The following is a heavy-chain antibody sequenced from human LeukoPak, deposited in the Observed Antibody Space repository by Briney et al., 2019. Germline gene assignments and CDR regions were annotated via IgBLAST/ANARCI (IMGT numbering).Heavy chain of an antibody. CDR1: GGTFSSYA. J-gene: IGHJ6*02. V-gene: IGHV1-69*04. CDR3: ARDLRIAAAGTAKYYYGMDV. CDR2: IIPILGIA. Sequence: PVASVTVSCKASGGTFSSYAISWVRQAPGQGLEWMGRIIPILGIANYAQKFQGRVTITADKSTSTAYMELSSLRSEDTAVYYCARDLRIAAAGTAKYYYGMDVWGQGTTVTVSS. D-gene: IGHD6-13*01.